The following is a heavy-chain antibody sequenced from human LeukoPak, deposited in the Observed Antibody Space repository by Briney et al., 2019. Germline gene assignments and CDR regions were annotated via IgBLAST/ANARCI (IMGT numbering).Heavy chain of an antibody. D-gene: IGHD3-3*01. Sequence: SETLSLTCAVYGENFSIYFYSWIRQPPGKGLEWIGEINHGGSTSYNPSLKSRVTISVDTSKNQFSLRLSSVTAADTAMYYCARGTGNDFWSGRVTYYMDVWGKGTTVTVSS. CDR1: GENFSIYF. J-gene: IGHJ6*03. CDR2: INHGGST. V-gene: IGHV4-34*01. CDR3: ARGTGNDFWSGRVTYYMDV.